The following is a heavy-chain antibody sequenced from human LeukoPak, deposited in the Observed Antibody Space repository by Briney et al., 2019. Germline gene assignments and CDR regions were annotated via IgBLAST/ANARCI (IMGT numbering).Heavy chain of an antibody. J-gene: IGHJ5*02. CDR3: AKPPGLRRLDP. V-gene: IGHV3-23*01. D-gene: IGHD5-12*01. CDR2: INNSGGST. Sequence: GRSLRLSCTASGFSFGDYAMSWFRQAPGKGLAWVSGINNSGGSTYYADSVKGRFTISRDNSKNTLYLQMNSLRAEDTAVYYCAKPPGLRRLDPWGQGTLVTVSS. CDR1: GFSFGDYA.